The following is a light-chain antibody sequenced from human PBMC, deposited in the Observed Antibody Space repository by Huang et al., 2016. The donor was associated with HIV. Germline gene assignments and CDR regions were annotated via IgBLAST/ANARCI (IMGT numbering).Light chain of an antibody. CDR3: QQLKTYPIT. CDR2: AAS. Sequence: IQLTQSPSSLSASVGDRATITCRASQAINNYLAWYQQRPGKAPKLLIFAASTLQRGVPSRFSGSGSGTDFALTITSLQPEDFATYYCQQLKTYPITFGQGTRLDIK. CDR1: QAINNY. J-gene: IGKJ5*01. V-gene: IGKV1-9*01.